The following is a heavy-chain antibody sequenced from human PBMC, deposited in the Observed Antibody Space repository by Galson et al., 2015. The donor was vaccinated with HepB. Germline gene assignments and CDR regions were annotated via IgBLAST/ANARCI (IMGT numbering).Heavy chain of an antibody. D-gene: IGHD2-15*01. V-gene: IGHV1-2*06. Sequence: SVKVSCKASGYTFTGYYMHWVRQAPGQGLEWMGRINPNSGGTNYAQKFQGRVTMTRNTSISTAYMELSRLRSDDTAVYYCASPRTRLDLGAFDIWGQGTMVTVSS. CDR1: GYTFTGYY. CDR2: INPNSGGT. J-gene: IGHJ3*02. CDR3: ASPRTRLDLGAFDI.